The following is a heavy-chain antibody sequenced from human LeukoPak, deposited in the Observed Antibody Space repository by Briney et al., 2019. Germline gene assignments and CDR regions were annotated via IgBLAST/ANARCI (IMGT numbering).Heavy chain of an antibody. CDR2: IIPIFGTA. V-gene: IGHV1-69*13. CDR3: AGEIFIDAFDI. J-gene: IGHJ3*02. CDR1: GGTFSSYA. Sequence: SVKDSCKASGGTFSSYAISWVRQAPGQGLEWMGGIIPIFGTANYAQKFQGRVTITADESTSTAYMELSSLRSEDTAVYYCAGEIFIDAFDIWGQGTMVTVSS. D-gene: IGHD3-3*01.